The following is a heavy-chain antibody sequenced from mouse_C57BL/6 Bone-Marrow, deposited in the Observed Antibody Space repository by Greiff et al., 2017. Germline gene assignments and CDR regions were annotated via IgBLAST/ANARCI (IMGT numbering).Heavy chain of an antibody. J-gene: IGHJ4*01. Sequence: VQLQQPGAELVKPGASVKMSCKASGYTFTSYWITWVKQRPGQGLEWIGDIYPGSGSTNYNEKFKSKDTLTVDTSSSTAYMQLSSLTSEDSAVYFCARPNYYGSSRYAMDYWGQGTSVTVSS. CDR2: IYPGSGST. D-gene: IGHD1-1*01. CDR3: ARPNYYGSSRYAMDY. V-gene: IGHV1-55*01. CDR1: GYTFTSYW.